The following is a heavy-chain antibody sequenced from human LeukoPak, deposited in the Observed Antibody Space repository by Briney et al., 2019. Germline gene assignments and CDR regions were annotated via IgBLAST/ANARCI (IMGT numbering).Heavy chain of an antibody. D-gene: IGHD1-14*01. Sequence: SETLSLTCTVSGGSISSYYWSWIRQPPGKGLEWIGYIYYSGSTNYNPSLKSRVTISVDTSKNQFSLKLSSVTAADTAVYYCARVLTTGPVPAFDIWGQGTMVTVSS. CDR3: ARVLTTGPVPAFDI. J-gene: IGHJ3*02. CDR2: IYYSGST. CDR1: GGSISSYY. V-gene: IGHV4-59*01.